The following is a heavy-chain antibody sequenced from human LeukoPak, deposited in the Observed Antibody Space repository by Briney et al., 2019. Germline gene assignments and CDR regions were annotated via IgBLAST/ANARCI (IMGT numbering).Heavy chain of an antibody. J-gene: IGHJ4*02. D-gene: IGHD3-3*01. CDR2: IYSGGST. CDR1: GFTVSRNY. CDR3: AKYYYDFWSGYPYYFDY. Sequence: GGSLRLSCAASGFTVSRNYMSWVRQAPGKGLEWVSVIYSGGSTYYADSVKGRFTISRDNSKNTLYLQMNSLRAEDTAVYYCAKYYYDFWSGYPYYFDYWGQGTLVTVSS. V-gene: IGHV3-53*01.